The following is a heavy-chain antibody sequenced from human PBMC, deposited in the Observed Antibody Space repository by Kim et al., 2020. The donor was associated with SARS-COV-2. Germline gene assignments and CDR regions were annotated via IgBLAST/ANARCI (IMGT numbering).Heavy chain of an antibody. Sequence: GGSLRLSCAASGFTFSSYAMSWVRQAPGKGLEWVSAISGSGGSTYYADSVKGRFTISRDNSKNTLYLQMNSLRAEDTAVYYCAKNPGELKRFWSGYDNNWFDPWGQGTLVTVSS. CDR3: AKNPGELKRFWSGYDNNWFDP. D-gene: IGHD3-3*01. V-gene: IGHV3-23*01. CDR2: ISGSGGST. J-gene: IGHJ5*02. CDR1: GFTFSSYA.